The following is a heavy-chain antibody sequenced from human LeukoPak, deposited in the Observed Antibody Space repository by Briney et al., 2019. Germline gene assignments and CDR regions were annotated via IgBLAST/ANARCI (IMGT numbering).Heavy chain of an antibody. D-gene: IGHD3-22*01. Sequence: QSGGSLRLSCAASGFTVSSNYMSWVHQAPGKGLEWVSVIYSGGSTYYADSVKGRFTISRDNSKNTLYLQMNSLRAEDTAVYYCARDTYYYDSSGEAWGQGTLVTVSS. CDR1: GFTVSSNY. J-gene: IGHJ4*02. CDR3: ARDTYYYDSSGEA. CDR2: IYSGGST. V-gene: IGHV3-66*01.